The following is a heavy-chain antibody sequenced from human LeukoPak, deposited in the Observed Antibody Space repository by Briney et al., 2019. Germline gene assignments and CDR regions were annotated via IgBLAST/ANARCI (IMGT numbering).Heavy chain of an antibody. Sequence: SETLSLTCTVSGGSISSYYWSWIRQPPGKGLEWIGYIYYSGSTNYNPSLKSRVTISVDTSKNQFSLKLSSVTAADTAVYYCARGDYFFDYWGRGTLVTVSS. J-gene: IGHJ4*02. CDR1: GGSISSYY. CDR3: ARGDYFFDY. CDR2: IYYSGST. D-gene: IGHD3-16*01. V-gene: IGHV4-59*01.